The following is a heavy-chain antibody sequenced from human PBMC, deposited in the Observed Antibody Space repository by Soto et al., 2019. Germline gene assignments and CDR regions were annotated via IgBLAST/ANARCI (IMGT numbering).Heavy chain of an antibody. J-gene: IGHJ4*02. CDR3: ARVFPSYCGGDCSYFDS. CDR1: GGSVNSYY. D-gene: IGHD2-21*02. Sequence: SETLSLTCTVSGGSVNSYYWSWIRQPPEKGLEWIGYIFYSGSTKSNPSLKSRVSMSVDMSKNQFSLRLTSVTAADTAVYYCARVFPSYCGGDCSYFDSWGQGTLVTVSS. V-gene: IGHV4-59*02. CDR2: IFYSGST.